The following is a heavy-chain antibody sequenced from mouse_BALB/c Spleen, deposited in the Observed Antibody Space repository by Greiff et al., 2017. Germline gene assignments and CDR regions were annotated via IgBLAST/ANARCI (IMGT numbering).Heavy chain of an antibody. J-gene: IGHJ3*01. D-gene: IGHD2-2*01. V-gene: IGHV1-4*01. CDR1: GYTFTSYT. CDR2: INPSSGYT. Sequence: QVQLQQSGAELARPGASVKMSCKASGYTFTSYTMHWVKQRPGQGLEWIGYINPSSGYTNYNQKFKDKATLTADKSSSTAYMQLSSLSSEDSAVYYCARGDGYDWFAYWGQGTLVTVSA. CDR3: ARGDGYDWFAY.